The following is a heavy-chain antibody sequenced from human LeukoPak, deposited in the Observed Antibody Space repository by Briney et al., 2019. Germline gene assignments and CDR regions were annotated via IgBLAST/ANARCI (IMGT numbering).Heavy chain of an antibody. V-gene: IGHV4-4*07. CDR1: GGSISSYY. CDR3: ARDSGSFQSYYYYMDV. CDR2: IYTSGST. J-gene: IGHJ6*03. Sequence: SETLSLTCTVSGGSISSYYWSWIRQPAGKGLEWIGRIYTSGSTNYNPSLKSRVTMSVDTSKNQFSLMLSSVTAADTAVYYCARDSGSFQSYYYYMDVWGKGTTVTVSS. D-gene: IGHD1-26*01.